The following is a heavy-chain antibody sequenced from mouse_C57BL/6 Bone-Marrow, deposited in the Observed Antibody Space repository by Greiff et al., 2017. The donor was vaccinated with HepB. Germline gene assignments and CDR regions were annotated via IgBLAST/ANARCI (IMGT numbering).Heavy chain of an antibody. Sequence: VQLQQSGPELVKPGASVKISCKASGYTFTDYYMNWVKQSHGKSLEWIGDINPNNGGTSYNQKFKGKATLTVDKSSSTAYMELRSLTSADSAVYYCARPITTAYWYFDVWGTGTTVTVSS. CDR1: GYTFTDYY. V-gene: IGHV1-26*01. J-gene: IGHJ1*03. CDR3: ARPITTAYWYFDV. CDR2: INPNNGGT. D-gene: IGHD1-2*01.